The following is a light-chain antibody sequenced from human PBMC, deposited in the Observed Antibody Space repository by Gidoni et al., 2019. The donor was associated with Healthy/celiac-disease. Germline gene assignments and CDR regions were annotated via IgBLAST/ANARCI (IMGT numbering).Light chain of an antibody. J-gene: IGLJ2*01. CDR2: EVN. Sequence: QSALTQPASVSGSPGQSITIFCTGTSSDVGGYNDVSWYQQHPGKAPKLMIYEVNNRPSGVSNRFSGSKSGNTASLTISGLQAEDEADYYCSSYTSSSTPVVFGGGTKLTVL. V-gene: IGLV2-14*01. CDR1: SSDVGGYND. CDR3: SSYTSSSTPVV.